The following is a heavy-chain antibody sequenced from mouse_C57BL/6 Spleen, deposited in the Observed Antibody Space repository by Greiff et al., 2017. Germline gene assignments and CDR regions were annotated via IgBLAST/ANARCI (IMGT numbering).Heavy chain of an antibody. CDR3: ARGPPGAY. CDR1: GYTFTDYY. CDR2: INPYNGGT. Sequence: DVQLVESGPVLVKPGASVKMSCKASGYTFTDYYMNWVKQSHGKSLEWIGVINPYNGGTSYNQKFKGKATLTVDKSSSTAYMELNSLTSEDSAVYYCARGPPGAYWGQGTLVTVSA. D-gene: IGHD4-1*01. J-gene: IGHJ3*01. V-gene: IGHV1-19*01.